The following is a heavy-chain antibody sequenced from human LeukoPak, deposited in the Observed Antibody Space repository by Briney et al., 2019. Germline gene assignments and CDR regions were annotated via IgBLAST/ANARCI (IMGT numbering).Heavy chain of an antibody. CDR2: IYPGDSDT. V-gene: IGHV5-51*01. J-gene: IGHJ4*02. CDR3: AAIPTMVRGAFDY. CDR1: GHTFTNYW. Sequence: GESLKISCKGSGHTFTNYWIGWVRQMPGKGLEWMGIIYPGDSDTRYSPSFQGQVTISADKSISTAYLQWSSLKASDTAMYYCAAIPTMVRGAFDYWGQGTLVTVSS. D-gene: IGHD3-10*01.